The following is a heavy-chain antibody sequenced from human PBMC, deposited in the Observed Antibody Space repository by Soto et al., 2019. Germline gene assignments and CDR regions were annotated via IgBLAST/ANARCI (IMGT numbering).Heavy chain of an antibody. Sequence: QLHLVQSGAVVKKPGASVTVSCSASGYPVTAYYMHWVRQAPGRGLEWMGGINPATGAAKYTQTFQGRATMTRETATSTVFMELSGLTSEDTAVFYWARGGGVGVAGSAAFDMWGQGTLVTVSS. J-gene: IGHJ3*02. V-gene: IGHV1-2*02. CDR3: ARGGGVGVAGSAAFDM. D-gene: IGHD3-3*01. CDR2: INPATGAA. CDR1: GYPVTAYY.